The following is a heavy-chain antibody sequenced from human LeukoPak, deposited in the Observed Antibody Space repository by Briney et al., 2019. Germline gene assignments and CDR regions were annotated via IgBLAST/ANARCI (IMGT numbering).Heavy chain of an antibody. J-gene: IGHJ4*02. CDR2: IWYDGSNK. Sequence: GTSLRLSCAASGFTFSNYGMPWVRQGPGKGLEWVAVIWYDGSNKYYADSVKGRFTISRDNSQNTLYLQMNSLRVEDTAVYYCAKDLLTGDYWGQGTLVTVSS. D-gene: IGHD7-27*01. V-gene: IGHV3-33*06. CDR3: AKDLLTGDY. CDR1: GFTFSNYG.